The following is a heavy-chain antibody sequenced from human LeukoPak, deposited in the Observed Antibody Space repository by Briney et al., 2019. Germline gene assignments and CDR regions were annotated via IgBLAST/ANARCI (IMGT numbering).Heavy chain of an antibody. CDR1: GFTFGDYA. CDR2: IRSKAYGGTT. D-gene: IGHD3-10*01. J-gene: IGHJ4*02. V-gene: IGHV3-49*04. Sequence: GGSLRLSCTASGFTFGDYAMSWVRQAPGKGLEWVGFIRSKAYGGTTEYAASVRGRFTILRDDSKSIAYLQMNSLKTEDTAVYYCTSLYMVRGVIIPVGYFDYWGQGTLVTVSS. CDR3: TSLYMVRGVIIPVGYFDY.